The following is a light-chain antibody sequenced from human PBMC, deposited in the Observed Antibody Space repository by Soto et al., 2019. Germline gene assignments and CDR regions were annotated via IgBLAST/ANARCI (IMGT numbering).Light chain of an antibody. J-gene: IGLJ2*01. CDR2: EVT. Sequence: QSALTQPPSASGSPGQSVTISCTGTSSVIGGYYYVSWYQQHPGKAPKLILYEVTKRPSGVPDRFSGSKSGNTASLTVSGLQAEDEAEYYCSSYGGSNNLLFGGGTKLTVL. V-gene: IGLV2-8*01. CDR1: SSVIGGYYY. CDR3: SSYGGSNNLL.